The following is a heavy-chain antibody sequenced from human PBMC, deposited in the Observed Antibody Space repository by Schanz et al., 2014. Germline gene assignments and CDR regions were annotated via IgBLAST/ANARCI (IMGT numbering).Heavy chain of an antibody. CDR3: ARGRGFYDY. V-gene: IGHV1-69*09. J-gene: IGHJ4*02. Sequence: QVQLVQSGAEVKKPGASVKVSCKVSGGTFTSYSIRWVRQAPGQGLEWMGKIIPVLNIATYAQRFQGRVSITADTSTNTAYMELSSLTSEDTAVHYCARGRGFYDYWGQGTLVTVSS. CDR2: IIPVLNIA. D-gene: IGHD3-10*01. CDR1: GGTFTSYS.